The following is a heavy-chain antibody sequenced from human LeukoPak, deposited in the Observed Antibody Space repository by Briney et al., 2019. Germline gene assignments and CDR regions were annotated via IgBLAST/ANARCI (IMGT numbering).Heavy chain of an antibody. J-gene: IGHJ4*02. CDR3: AKPLEKYTYGGNFDY. V-gene: IGHV3-23*01. CDR1: GFTFTSYA. D-gene: IGHD4-23*01. CDR2: INDNGVTT. Sequence: GGSLRLSCAASGFTFTSYAMSWVRQVPGKGLEWVSGINDNGVTTFYADSVKGRFTIFRDNSKNRLYLQMNSLRAEDTAVYYCAKPLEKYTYGGNFDYWGQGLLVTVSS.